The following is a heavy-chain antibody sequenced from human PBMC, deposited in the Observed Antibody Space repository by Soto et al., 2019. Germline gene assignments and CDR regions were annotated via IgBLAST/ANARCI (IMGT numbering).Heavy chain of an antibody. Sequence: QVQLVESGGGLVKPGGSLRLSCAASGFTFSDYYMSWIRQAPGKGLEWVSYISSSGSTIYYADSVKGRFTISRDNAKNSLYLQMNSMRAEDPAVYYCARDEAYCCGDCYSAIGLFDYWGQGTLVTVSS. CDR2: ISSSGSTI. CDR1: GFTFSDYY. V-gene: IGHV3-11*01. D-gene: IGHD2-21*02. J-gene: IGHJ4*02. CDR3: ARDEAYCCGDCYSAIGLFDY.